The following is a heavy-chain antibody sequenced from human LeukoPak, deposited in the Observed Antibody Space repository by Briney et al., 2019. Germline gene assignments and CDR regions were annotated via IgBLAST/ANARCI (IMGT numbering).Heavy chain of an antibody. CDR2: IYYSGST. V-gene: IGHV4-31*03. Sequence: PSETLSLTCTVSGGSISSGGYYWSWIRQHPGKGLEWIGYIYYSGSTYYIPSLKSRVTISVDTSKNQFSLKLSSVTAADTAVYYCARGYQLPLGWFDPWGQGTLVTVSS. D-gene: IGHD2-2*01. CDR3: ARGYQLPLGWFDP. CDR1: GGSISSGGYY. J-gene: IGHJ5*02.